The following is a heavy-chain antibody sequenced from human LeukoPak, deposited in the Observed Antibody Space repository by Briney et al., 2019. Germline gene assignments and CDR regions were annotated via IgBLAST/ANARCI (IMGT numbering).Heavy chain of an antibody. CDR1: GFTFSKFW. D-gene: IGHD3-16*01. CDR2: IHPEGNEK. Sequence: GGSLRLSCAVSGFTFSKFWMSWVRQAPGRGLEWVANIHPEGNEKYHVESVKGRFTISRDNAKNLLLLQMNGLRVEDTAVYYCAKGYYDYVWGSYYFDYWGQGTLVTVSS. J-gene: IGHJ4*02. CDR3: AKGYYDYVWGSYYFDY. V-gene: IGHV3-7*01.